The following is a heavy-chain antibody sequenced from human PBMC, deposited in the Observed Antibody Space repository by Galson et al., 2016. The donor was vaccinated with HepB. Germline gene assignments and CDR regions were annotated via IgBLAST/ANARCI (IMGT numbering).Heavy chain of an antibody. CDR3: AHRTALAGFNY. J-gene: IGHJ4*02. CDR2: IYWDDDK. V-gene: IGHV2-5*02. Sequence: PALVKPTQTLTLTCTFSGFSLSTSGVGGGWIRQPPGKALEWLALIYWDDDKRYSTSLNSRLTITKDTTKNPVVLTMTNMDPVDTATYYCAHRTALAGFNYWGQGTLVTVAS. CDR1: GFSLSTSGVG. D-gene: IGHD6-19*01.